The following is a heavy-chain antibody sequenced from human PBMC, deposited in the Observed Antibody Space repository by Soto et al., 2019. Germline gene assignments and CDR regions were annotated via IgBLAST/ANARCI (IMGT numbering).Heavy chain of an antibody. CDR1: GYSFTSYW. J-gene: IGHJ4*02. V-gene: IGHV5-51*01. Sequence: GESLKISCKGSGYSFTSYWIGWVRQMPGKGLEWMGIIYPGDSDTRYSPSFQGQVTISADKSISTAYLQWSSLKASDTAMYYCATYDFWSGYYPAYFDYWGQGTLVTVSS. CDR3: ATYDFWSGYYPAYFDY. D-gene: IGHD3-3*01. CDR2: IYPGDSDT.